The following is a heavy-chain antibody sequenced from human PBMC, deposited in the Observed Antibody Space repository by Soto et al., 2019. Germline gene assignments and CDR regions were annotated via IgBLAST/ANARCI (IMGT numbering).Heavy chain of an antibody. D-gene: IGHD3-22*01. CDR3: AREFARYYYDSSALGY. Sequence: QVQLVQSGAEVKKPGASVKVSCKASGDTFTSYGISWVRQAPVQALEWMGWIRAYNGNTNYAPNLQGIGTMTTDTSTSTAYLELGSLRSDDTGGYYCAREFARYYYDSSALGYWGQGTLVTVSS. V-gene: IGHV1-18*04. J-gene: IGHJ4*02. CDR1: GDTFTSYG. CDR2: IRAYNGNT.